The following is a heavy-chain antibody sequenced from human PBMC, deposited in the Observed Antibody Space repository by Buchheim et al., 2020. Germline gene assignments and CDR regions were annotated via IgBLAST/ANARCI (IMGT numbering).Heavy chain of an antibody. V-gene: IGHV4-30-2*01. CDR2: IYHSGST. CDR1: GGSISSGGYS. J-gene: IGHJ5*02. D-gene: IGHD5-12*01. Sequence: QVQLQQWGAGLLKPSETLSLTCAVSGGSISSGGYSWSWIRQPPGKGLEWIGYIYHSGSTYYNPSLKSRVTISVDRSKNQFSLKLSSVTAADTAVYYCAREGYGYSFDPWGQRTL. CDR3: AREGYGYSFDP.